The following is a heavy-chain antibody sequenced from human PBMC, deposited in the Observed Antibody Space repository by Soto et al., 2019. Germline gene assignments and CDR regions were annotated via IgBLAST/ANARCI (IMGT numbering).Heavy chain of an antibody. D-gene: IGHD4-17*01. CDR2: ISAYNGNT. CDR3: ARGLGPIAVTNRPYYYGMEV. CDR1: GYTFISYA. J-gene: IGHJ6*02. Sequence: ASVKVSCKASGYTFISYAFSWVRQAPGQGLEWMGWISAYNGNTNNAKKFQGRVTMTTDTSTSTAYMELRSLRSDDTAVYYCARGLGPIAVTNRPYYYGMEVWGQGTTVTVSS. V-gene: IGHV1-18*01.